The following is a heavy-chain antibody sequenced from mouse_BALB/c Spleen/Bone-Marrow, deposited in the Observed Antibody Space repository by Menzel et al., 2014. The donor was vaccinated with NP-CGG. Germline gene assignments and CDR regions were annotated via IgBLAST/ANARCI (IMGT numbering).Heavy chain of an antibody. J-gene: IGHJ3*01. CDR1: GFDFSRYW. CDR3: ARLSYYGRFAY. CDR2: INPDSSTI. D-gene: IGHD1-1*01. V-gene: IGHV4-1*02. Sequence: DVKLVESGGGLVQPGGSLKLSCAASGFDFSRYWMSWVRQAPGKGLEWVGEINPDSSTINYTPSLKDKFIISRDNAKNTLYLKMSKVRSEDTALYYCARLSYYGRFAYWGQGTLVTVSA.